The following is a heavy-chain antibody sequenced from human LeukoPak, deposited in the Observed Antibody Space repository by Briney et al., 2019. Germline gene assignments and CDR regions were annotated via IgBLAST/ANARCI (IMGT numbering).Heavy chain of an antibody. CDR1: GFTFSSYA. CDR2: ISGSGGST. Sequence: GGTLRLSCAASGFTFSSYAMSWVRQAPGKGLEWVSAISGSGGSTYYADSVKGRFTISRDNSKNTLYLQMNSLRAEDTAVYYCAKGNTMVRGPKGAFDIWGQGTMVTVSS. D-gene: IGHD3-10*01. CDR3: AKGNTMVRGPKGAFDI. J-gene: IGHJ3*02. V-gene: IGHV3-23*01.